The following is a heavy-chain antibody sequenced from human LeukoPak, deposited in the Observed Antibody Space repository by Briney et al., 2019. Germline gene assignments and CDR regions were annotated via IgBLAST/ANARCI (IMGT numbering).Heavy chain of an antibody. J-gene: IGHJ4*02. Sequence: PGGSLRLSCAASGFTFSRYSMNWVRQAPGKGLEWVSSISSTSSYIYYADSVKGRFTISRDNAKNSLYLQMNSLRAEDTAVYYCARVLLPRDRGSYYGYWGQGTLVTVSS. CDR2: ISSTSSYI. CDR1: GFTFSRYS. V-gene: IGHV3-21*01. D-gene: IGHD1-26*01. CDR3: ARVLLPRDRGSYYGY.